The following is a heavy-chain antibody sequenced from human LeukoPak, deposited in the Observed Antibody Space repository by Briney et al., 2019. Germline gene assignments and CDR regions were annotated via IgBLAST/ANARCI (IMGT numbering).Heavy chain of an antibody. J-gene: IGHJ4*02. V-gene: IGHV1-2*02. D-gene: IGHD4-11*01. Sequence: GASVKVSCKASGYTFTSYYMHWVRQAPGQGLEWMGWINPNGGGTNYAQKFQGRVTLTRDTSISTAYMELSRLRSDDTAMYYCARAGDYSAIFDYWGQGTLVIVSS. CDR2: INPNGGGT. CDR3: ARAGDYSAIFDY. CDR1: GYTFTSYY.